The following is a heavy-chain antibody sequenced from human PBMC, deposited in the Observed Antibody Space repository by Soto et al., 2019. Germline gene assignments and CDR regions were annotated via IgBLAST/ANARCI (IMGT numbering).Heavy chain of an antibody. CDR2: IYYSGST. CDR1: GGSISSYY. V-gene: IGHV4-59*08. D-gene: IGHD2-15*01. Sequence: SETLSLTCTVSGGSISSYYWSWIRQPPGKGLEWIGYIYYSGSTNYNPSLKSRVTISVDTSKNQFSLKLSSVTAADTAVYYCARTRMFKTPNWFDPWGQGTLVTVSS. J-gene: IGHJ5*02. CDR3: ARTRMFKTPNWFDP.